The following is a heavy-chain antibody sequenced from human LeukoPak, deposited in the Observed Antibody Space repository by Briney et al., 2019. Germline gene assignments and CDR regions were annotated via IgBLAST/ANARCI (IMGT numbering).Heavy chain of an antibody. Sequence: GGSLRLSCAASGLTFSSYVMSWVRQAPGKGLEWVSTISGSGGTTYYADSVKGRFTISRDNSKNTLYLQMNSLRAEDTAVYYCAKGGTVTRRQFDYWGQGTLVTVSS. J-gene: IGHJ4*02. CDR3: AKGGTVTRRQFDY. CDR1: GLTFSSYV. V-gene: IGHV3-23*01. CDR2: ISGSGGTT. D-gene: IGHD4-17*01.